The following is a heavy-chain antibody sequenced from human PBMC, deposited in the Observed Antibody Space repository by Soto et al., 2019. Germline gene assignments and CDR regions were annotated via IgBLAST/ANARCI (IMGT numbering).Heavy chain of an antibody. CDR1: GDSVSSNSAA. Sequence: SQTLSLTCAISGDSVSSNSAAWNWIRQSPSRGLEWLGRTYYRSRWYYDYAVSVKSRITINPDTSKNQFSLQLNSVTPEDTAIYYCARDQEQWLVLGAFDIWGQGTMVTVSS. J-gene: IGHJ3*02. V-gene: IGHV6-1*01. CDR3: ARDQEQWLVLGAFDI. D-gene: IGHD6-19*01. CDR2: TYYRSRWYY.